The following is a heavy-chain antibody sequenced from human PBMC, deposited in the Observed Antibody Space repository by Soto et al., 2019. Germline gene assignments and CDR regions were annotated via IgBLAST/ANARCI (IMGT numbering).Heavy chain of an antibody. CDR1: GFTFSSYG. CDR2: IWYDGSNK. Sequence: PGGSLRLSCAASGFTFSSYGMHWVRQAPGKGLEWVAVIWYDGSNKYYADSVKGRFTISRDNSKNTLYLQMNSLRAEDTAVYYCARDRSYGYSLDYWGQGTLVTVSS. J-gene: IGHJ4*02. D-gene: IGHD5-18*01. CDR3: ARDRSYGYSLDY. V-gene: IGHV3-33*01.